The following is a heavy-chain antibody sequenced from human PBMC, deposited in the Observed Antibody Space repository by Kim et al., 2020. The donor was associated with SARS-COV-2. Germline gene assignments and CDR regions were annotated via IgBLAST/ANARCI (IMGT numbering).Heavy chain of an antibody. CDR3: ARQVRHSSGVG. CDR1: GGSISSSSYY. CDR2: IYYSGST. V-gene: IGHV4-39*01. D-gene: IGHD6-19*01. J-gene: IGHJ4*02. Sequence: SETLSLTCTVSGGSISSSSYYWGWIRQPPGKGLEWIGSIYYSGSTYYNPSLKSRVTISVDTSKNQFSLKLSSVTAADTAVYYCARQVRHSSGVGWGQGTLVTVSS.